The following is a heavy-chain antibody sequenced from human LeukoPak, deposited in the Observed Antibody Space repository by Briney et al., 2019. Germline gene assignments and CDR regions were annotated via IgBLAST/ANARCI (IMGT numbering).Heavy chain of an antibody. CDR1: GGTFSSYT. CDR2: IIPILGIA. Sequence: SVKVSCKASGGTFSSYTISWVRQAPGQGLEWMGRIIPILGIANYAQKFQGRVTITADKSTSTAYMELSSLRSEDTAVYYCARDLQDDSSGYYRYYSDYWGQGTLVTVSS. CDR3: ARDLQDDSSGYYRYYSDY. V-gene: IGHV1-69*04. D-gene: IGHD3-22*01. J-gene: IGHJ4*02.